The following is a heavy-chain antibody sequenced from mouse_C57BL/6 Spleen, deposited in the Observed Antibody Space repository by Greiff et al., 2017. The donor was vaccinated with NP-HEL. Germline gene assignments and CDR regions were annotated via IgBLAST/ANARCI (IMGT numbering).Heavy chain of an antibody. D-gene: IGHD2-4*01. CDR1: GFNIKNTY. J-gene: IGHJ4*01. CDR2: IDPANGNT. V-gene: IGHV14-3*01. CDR3: AREGYYDYDDYYAMDY. Sequence: VQLQQSVAELVRPGASVKLSCTASGFNIKNTYVHWVKQRPEQGLEWIGRIDPANGNTKYAPKFQGKATITADTSSNTAYLQLSSLTSEDTAIYYCAREGYYDYDDYYAMDYWGQGTSVTVSS.